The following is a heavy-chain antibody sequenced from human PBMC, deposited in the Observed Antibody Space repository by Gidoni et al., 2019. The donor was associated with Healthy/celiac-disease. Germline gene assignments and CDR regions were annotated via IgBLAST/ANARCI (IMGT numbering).Heavy chain of an antibody. Sequence: EGQLVESGCGLVKPGGSLRLPFAASVFHLLNACRSWVRQAPGKGLEWVGRIKSKTDGGTTDYAAPVKGRFTISRDDSKNTLYLQMNSLKTEDTAVYYCVTWIQLWWDYYYGMDVWGQGTTVTVSS. J-gene: IGHJ6*02. CDR3: VTWIQLWWDYYYGMDV. V-gene: IGHV3-15*01. CDR1: VFHLLNAC. CDR2: IKSKTDGGTT. D-gene: IGHD5-18*01.